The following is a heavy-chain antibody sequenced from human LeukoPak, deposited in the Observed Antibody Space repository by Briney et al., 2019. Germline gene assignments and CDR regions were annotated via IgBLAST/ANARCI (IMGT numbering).Heavy chain of an antibody. CDR2: IIPIFGTA. CDR1: GGTFSSYA. D-gene: IGHD2-15*01. J-gene: IGHJ4*02. V-gene: IGHV1-69*13. CDR3: ARGSXLLALXFDY. Sequence: ASVKVSCKASGGTFSSYAISWVRQAPGQGLEWMGGIIPIFGTANYAQKFQGRVTITADESTSTAYMELSSLRSEDTAVYYCARGSXLLALXFDYWXQGTLVTVSS.